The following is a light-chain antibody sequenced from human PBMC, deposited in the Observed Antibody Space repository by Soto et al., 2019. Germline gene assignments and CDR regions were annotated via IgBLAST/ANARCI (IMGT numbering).Light chain of an antibody. J-gene: IGLJ1*01. CDR3: SAYTVSRTYV. V-gene: IGLV2-11*01. CDR2: NVY. CDR1: SSDVGSYNY. Sequence: QSALTQPRSVSGSPGQSVTISCTGTSSDVGSYNYVSWYQQHPGKAPKLMIYNVYDRPSGISYRFSGSKSGNTASLTISGLQGEDEADYYCSAYTVSRTYVFGTGTKLTVL.